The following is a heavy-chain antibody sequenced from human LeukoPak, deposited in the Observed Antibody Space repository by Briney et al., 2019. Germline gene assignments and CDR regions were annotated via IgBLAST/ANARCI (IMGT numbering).Heavy chain of an antibody. CDR3: ARFPRYCSSTGCYTSSEAYFDY. D-gene: IGHD2-2*02. J-gene: IGHJ4*02. Sequence: PSETLPLTCAVYGGSFSGYYWSWIRQPPGKGLEWIGEINHSGSTNYNPSLKSRVTISVDTSKNQFSLKLSSVTAADTAVYYCARFPRYCSSTGCYTSSEAYFDYWGQGTLVTVSS. CDR1: GGSFSGYY. CDR2: INHSGST. V-gene: IGHV4-34*01.